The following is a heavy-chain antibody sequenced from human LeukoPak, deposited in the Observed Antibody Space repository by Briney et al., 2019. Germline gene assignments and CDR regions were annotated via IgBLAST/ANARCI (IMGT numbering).Heavy chain of an antibody. CDR2: INHSGST. V-gene: IGHV4-34*01. CDR3: ARYRLLYYYYYGMDV. CDR1: GGSFSGYY. D-gene: IGHD2-15*01. J-gene: IGHJ6*02. Sequence: SETLSLTCAVYGGSFSGYYWSWIRQPPGMGLEWIGEINHSGSTNYNPSLKSRVTISVDTSKNQFSLKLSSVTAADTAVYYCARYRLLYYYYYGMDVWGQGTTVTVSS.